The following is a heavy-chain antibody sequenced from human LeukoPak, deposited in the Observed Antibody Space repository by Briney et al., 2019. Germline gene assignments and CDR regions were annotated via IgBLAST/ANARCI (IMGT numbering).Heavy chain of an antibody. V-gene: IGHV4-59*01. CDR3: ARDASQYCSGPSCYTRGWFAP. CDR2: IYYTGST. J-gene: IGHJ5*02. Sequence: SETLSLICTVSGASISDYHWSWLPQSPGEGRGWIGYIYYTGSTKYKPSRNSGVTASVDTSKSQCFLKLTSMTAAATAVYYCARDASQYCSGPSCYTRGWFAPSGQGAPVTVSS. CDR1: GASISDYH. D-gene: IGHD2-2*02.